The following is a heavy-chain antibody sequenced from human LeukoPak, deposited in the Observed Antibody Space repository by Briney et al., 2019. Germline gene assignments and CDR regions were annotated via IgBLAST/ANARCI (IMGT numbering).Heavy chain of an antibody. D-gene: IGHD2-15*01. Sequence: GGSLRLSCAAHGFTFSSYTMNWVRQAPGKGLQWVSSISSTSSYIYYADSVKGRFTISRDNSKNTLYLQMNSLRPEDTAVYYCAKDWRRIVVVGPITRHGNYMNVWGKGTTVTISS. CDR3: AKDWRRIVVVGPITRHGNYMNV. CDR1: GFTFSSYT. CDR2: ISSTSSYI. J-gene: IGHJ6*03. V-gene: IGHV3-21*01.